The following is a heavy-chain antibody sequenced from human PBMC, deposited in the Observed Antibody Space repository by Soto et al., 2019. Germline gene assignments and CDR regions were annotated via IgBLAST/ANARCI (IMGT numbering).Heavy chain of an antibody. Sequence: VQLVESGGGLVQPGTSLRLSCAASGFTFHAYAMHWVRQVPGKGLEWVSGIGWNGGNIGYADSVKGRFTISRDNAKNSLYLPMNSLRAEDTALYYCTKTDAFDTWGHGTMVTVSS. CDR1: GFTFHAYA. V-gene: IGHV3-9*01. CDR3: TKTDAFDT. J-gene: IGHJ3*02. CDR2: IGWNGGNI.